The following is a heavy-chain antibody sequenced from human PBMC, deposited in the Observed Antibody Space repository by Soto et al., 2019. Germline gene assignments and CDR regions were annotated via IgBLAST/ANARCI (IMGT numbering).Heavy chain of an antibody. CDR3: ARDYCSGGSCYLKPPYYYYGMDV. D-gene: IGHD2-15*01. J-gene: IGHJ6*02. CDR2: ISSSGSTI. CDR1: GFTFSSYE. Sequence: EVQLVESGGGLVQPGGSLRLSCAASGFTFSSYEMNWVRQAPGKGLEWVAYISSSGSTIYYADSVKGRFTISRDNAKNSLYLQMNSLRPEDTAVYYCARDYCSGGSCYLKPPYYYYGMDVWGQGTTVTVSS. V-gene: IGHV3-48*03.